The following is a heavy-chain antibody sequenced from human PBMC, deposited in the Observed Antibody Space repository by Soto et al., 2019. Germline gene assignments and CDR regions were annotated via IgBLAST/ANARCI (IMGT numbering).Heavy chain of an antibody. Sequence: SGGSLRLSCAASGFTFSSYRMNWVRQAPGKGLEWVSSISSSSSYIYYADSVKGRLTISRDNAKNSLYLQMNSLRAEDTAVYYCARDCSGGSCYPWYYYYMDVWGKGTTVTVSS. V-gene: IGHV3-21*01. CDR2: ISSSSSYI. CDR1: GFTFSSYR. D-gene: IGHD2-15*01. CDR3: ARDCSGGSCYPWYYYYMDV. J-gene: IGHJ6*03.